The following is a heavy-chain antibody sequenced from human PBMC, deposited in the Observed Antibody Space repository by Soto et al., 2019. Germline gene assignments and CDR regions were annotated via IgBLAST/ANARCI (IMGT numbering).Heavy chain of an antibody. J-gene: IGHJ3*02. Sequence: ASVKVSCKASGYTFTSYAMHWVRQAPGQRLEWMGWINAVNGNTKYYKKFQGRATITRDTSASTAYMELSSLRSEDAAVYYCASDLLLGSNYNPHYAFDIWGQGTTVSVSS. CDR1: GYTFTSYA. CDR3: ASDLLLGSNYNPHYAFDI. V-gene: IGHV1-3*01. CDR2: INAVNGNT. D-gene: IGHD3-10*01.